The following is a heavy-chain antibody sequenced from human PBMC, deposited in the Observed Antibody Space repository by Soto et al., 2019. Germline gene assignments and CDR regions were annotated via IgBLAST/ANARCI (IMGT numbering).Heavy chain of an antibody. D-gene: IGHD6-13*01. J-gene: IGHJ6*03. Sequence: ASVKVSFKASGYTFTSYAMHWVRQAPGQRLEWMGWISAGNGNTKYSQKFQGRVTITRDTSASTAYMELSSLRSEDTAVYYCARGIAAAPMWTYYYYMDVWGKGTTVTVSS. CDR3: ARGIAAAPMWTYYYYMDV. CDR1: GYTFTSYA. CDR2: ISAGNGNT. V-gene: IGHV1-3*01.